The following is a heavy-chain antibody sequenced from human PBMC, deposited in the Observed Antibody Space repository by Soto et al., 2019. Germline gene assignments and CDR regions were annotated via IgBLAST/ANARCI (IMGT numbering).Heavy chain of an antibody. J-gene: IGHJ4*02. CDR3: ARGRIIYDYAGEGHYFDY. CDR1: GFTFSSYS. D-gene: IGHD4-17*01. CDR2: ISSSSSYI. V-gene: IGHV3-21*01. Sequence: EVQLVESGGGLVKPGGSLRLSCAASGFTFSSYSMNWVRQAPGKGLEWVSSISSSSSYIYYADSVKGRFTISRDNAKNSLYRQMNSLRAEDTAVYYCARGRIIYDYAGEGHYFDYWGQGTLVTVSS.